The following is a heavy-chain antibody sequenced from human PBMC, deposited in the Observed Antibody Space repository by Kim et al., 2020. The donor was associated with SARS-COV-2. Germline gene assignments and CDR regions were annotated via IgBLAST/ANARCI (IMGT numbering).Heavy chain of an antibody. J-gene: IGHJ4*02. D-gene: IGHD3-3*01. Sequence: GGSLRLSCAASGFTFSNAWMSWVRQAPGKGLEWVGRIKSKTDGGTTDYAAPVKGRFTISRDDSKNTLYLQMNSLKTEDTAVYYCTSSDPYYDFWSGYYKPYYFDYWGQGTLVTVSS. CDR2: IKSKTDGGTT. CDR1: GFTFSNAW. V-gene: IGHV3-15*01. CDR3: TSSDPYYDFWSGYYKPYYFDY.